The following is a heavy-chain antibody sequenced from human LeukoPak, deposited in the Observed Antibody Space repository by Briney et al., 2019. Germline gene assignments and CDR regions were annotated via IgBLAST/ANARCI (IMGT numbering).Heavy chain of an antibody. CDR2: ISAYNGNT. CDR1: GYTFTGYY. Sequence: ASVKVSCKASGYTFTGYYMHWVRQAPGQGLEWMGWISAYNGNTNYAQKLQGRVTMTTDTSTSTAYMELRSLRSDDTAMYYCAKEGSGSYPSEYPFDYWGQGTLVTVSS. V-gene: IGHV1-18*04. D-gene: IGHD1-26*01. J-gene: IGHJ4*02. CDR3: AKEGSGSYPSEYPFDY.